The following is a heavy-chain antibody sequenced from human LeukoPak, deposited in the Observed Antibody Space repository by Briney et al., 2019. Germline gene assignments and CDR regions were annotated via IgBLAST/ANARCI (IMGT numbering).Heavy chain of an antibody. V-gene: IGHV3-53*01. Sequence: GGSLRLSCAASGFTVSSNYMSWVRQAPGKGLEWVSVIYSGGSTYYADSVEGRFTISRDNAKNSLYLQMNSLRAEDTAVYYCARDGEYCSGGSCYDNWGQGTLVTVSS. D-gene: IGHD2-15*01. J-gene: IGHJ4*02. CDR2: IYSGGST. CDR3: ARDGEYCSGGSCYDN. CDR1: GFTVSSNY.